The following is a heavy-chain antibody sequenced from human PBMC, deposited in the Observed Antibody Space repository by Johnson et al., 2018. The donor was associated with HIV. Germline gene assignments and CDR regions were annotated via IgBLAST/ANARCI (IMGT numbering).Heavy chain of an antibody. Sequence: VQLVESGGGLVQPGRSRRLSCAASGFTFDDYAMHWVRQAPGKGLEWVSGISWNSGSIGYADSVKGRFTISRDNAKNSLYLQMNSLRAEETALYYCARENWGAFDIWGQGTMVTVSS. D-gene: IGHD7-27*01. CDR1: GFTFDDYA. J-gene: IGHJ3*02. CDR2: ISWNSGSI. V-gene: IGHV3-9*01. CDR3: ARENWGAFDI.